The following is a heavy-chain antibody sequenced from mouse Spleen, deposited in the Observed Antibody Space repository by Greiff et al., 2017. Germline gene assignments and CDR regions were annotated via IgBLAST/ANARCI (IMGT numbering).Heavy chain of an antibody. V-gene: IGHV1-82*01. CDR1: GYAFSSSW. J-gene: IGHJ3*01. CDR3: ARRGYYGFAY. CDR2: IYPGDGDT. D-gene: IGHD2-3*01. Sequence: VKLMESGPELVKPGASVKISCKASGYAFSSSWMNWVKQRPGQGLEWIGRIYPGDGDTNYNGKFKGKATLTADKSSSTAYMQLSSLTSVDSAVYFCARRGYYGFAYWGQGTLVTVSA.